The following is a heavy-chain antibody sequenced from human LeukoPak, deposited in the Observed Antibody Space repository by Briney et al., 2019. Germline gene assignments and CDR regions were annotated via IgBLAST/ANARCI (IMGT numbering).Heavy chain of an antibody. V-gene: IGHV3-30*18. D-gene: IGHD3-10*01. Sequence: LSLTCAVYGVSFSGYYWSWIRQAPGKGLEWVAVISYDGSNKYYADSVKGRFTISRDNSKNTLYLQMNSLRAEDTAVYYCAKDFRNSGQIDYWGQGTLVTVSS. J-gene: IGHJ4*02. CDR3: AKDFRNSGQIDY. CDR1: GVSFSGYY. CDR2: ISYDGSNK.